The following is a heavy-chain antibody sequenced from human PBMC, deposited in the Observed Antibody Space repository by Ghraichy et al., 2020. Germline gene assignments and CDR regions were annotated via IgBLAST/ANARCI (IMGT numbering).Heavy chain of an antibody. CDR1: GFTFSTYS. D-gene: IGHD2-15*01. CDR2: ISSSGRYI. J-gene: IGHJ4*02. Sequence: GGSLRLSCAASGFTFSTYSMNWVRQAPGKGLEWVSSISSSGRYISYADSVKGRLTISRDNAKNSLYLQMNSLRAEDTAVYYCARGRGGNRNCDYWGQGTLVTVCS. CDR3: ARGRGGNRNCDY. V-gene: IGHV3-21*01.